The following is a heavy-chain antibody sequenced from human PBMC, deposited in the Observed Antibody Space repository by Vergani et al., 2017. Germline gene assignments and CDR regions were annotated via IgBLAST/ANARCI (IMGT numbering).Heavy chain of an antibody. D-gene: IGHD2-2*02. CDR1: GYSFTSYW. V-gene: IGHV5-51*01. J-gene: IGHJ3*02. CDR2: IYPGDSDT. Sequence: EVQLVQSGAEVKKPGESLKISCKGSGYSFTSYWIGWVRQMPGKGLEWMGIIYPGDSDTRYSPSFQGQVPISADKSISTAYLQWSSLKASDTAMYYCARRRYCSSTSCYNGGRAFDIWGQGTMVTVSS. CDR3: ARRRYCSSTSCYNGGRAFDI.